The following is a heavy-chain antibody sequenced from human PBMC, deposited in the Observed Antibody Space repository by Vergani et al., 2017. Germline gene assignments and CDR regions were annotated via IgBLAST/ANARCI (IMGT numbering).Heavy chain of an antibody. D-gene: IGHD2-2*01. CDR2: IIPIFGTA. CDR1: GGTFSSYA. CDR3: ARIGRGWGIVVVPAAILL. Sequence: QVQLVQSGAEVKKPGSSVKVSCKASGGTFSSYAISWVRQAPGQGLEWMGGIIPIFGTANYAQKFQGRVTITADESTSTAYMELSSLRSEYTAVYYCARIGRGWGIVVVPAAILLWGQGTLVTVSS. V-gene: IGHV1-69*12. J-gene: IGHJ4*02.